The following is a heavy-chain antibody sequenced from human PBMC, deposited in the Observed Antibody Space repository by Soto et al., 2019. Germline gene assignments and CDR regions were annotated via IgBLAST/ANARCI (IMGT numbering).Heavy chain of an antibody. CDR2: IYYSGST. Sequence: QVQLQESGPGLVKPSQTLSLTCTVSGGSISSGDYYWSWIRQHPGKGLEWIGYIYYSGSTYYNPSLKSGVTISVDTSKSQFSLKLSSVTAADTAVYYCARGRSTVIGGGLDYWGQGTLVTVSS. CDR3: ARGRSTVIGGGLDY. D-gene: IGHD4-4*01. CDR1: GGSISSGDYY. J-gene: IGHJ4*02. V-gene: IGHV4-31*03.